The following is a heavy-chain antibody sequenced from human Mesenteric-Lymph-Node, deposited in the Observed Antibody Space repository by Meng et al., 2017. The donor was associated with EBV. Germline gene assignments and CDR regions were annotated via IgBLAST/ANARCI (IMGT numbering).Heavy chain of an antibody. CDR3: ARSGGDYDRGWFDP. J-gene: IGHJ5*02. V-gene: IGHV1-8*01. CDR2: MNPNSGNT. Sequence: QVQLGQAGAEVKKPGASVKVSCKASGYTFTSYDINWVRQATGQGLEWMGWMNPNSGNTGYAQKFQGRLTMTWNTSISTAYMELSSLRSEDTAVYYCARSGGDYDRGWFDPWGQGTLVTVSP. D-gene: IGHD2-21*02. CDR1: GYTFTSYD.